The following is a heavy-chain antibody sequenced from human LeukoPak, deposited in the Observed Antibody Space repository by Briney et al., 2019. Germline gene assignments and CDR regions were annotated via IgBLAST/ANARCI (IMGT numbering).Heavy chain of an antibody. V-gene: IGHV1-46*01. J-gene: IGHJ4*02. Sequence: ASVKVSCKASGYTCTSYYMHWVRQAPGQALEWMGIINPSGGSTRYAQKFQGRVTMTGDTSTSTVYMELSSLRSEDTAVYYCARCHIVVVPAAADYWGQGTLVTVSS. D-gene: IGHD2-2*01. CDR1: GYTCTSYY. CDR3: ARCHIVVVPAAADY. CDR2: INPSGGST.